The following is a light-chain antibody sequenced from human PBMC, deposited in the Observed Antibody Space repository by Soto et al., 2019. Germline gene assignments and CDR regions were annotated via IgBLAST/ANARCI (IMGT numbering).Light chain of an antibody. CDR1: SSDVGGYNY. Sequence: QSAVTQPASVYGSPGQSITISCTGTSSDVGGYNYVSWYQQYPCNAPSLMIYEVNNRPSGVPNRFFGYKSGNTASLTISGLQAEDEADYYCSSKTSSRTPYVFGTGTKGTVL. CDR2: EVN. CDR3: SSKTSSRTPYV. V-gene: IGLV2-14*01. J-gene: IGLJ1*01.